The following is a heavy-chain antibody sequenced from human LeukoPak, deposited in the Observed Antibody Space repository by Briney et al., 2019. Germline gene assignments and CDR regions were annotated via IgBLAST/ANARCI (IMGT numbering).Heavy chain of an antibody. J-gene: IGHJ4*02. CDR3: TRGVASDS. Sequence: LRLSCGGSGFTFSDYYMNWIRQAPGKGLEWISHLSSNTNTVYHADSVKGRFTISSDNAKNLLYLQMNSLRAEHTAVYYCTRGVASDSWGQGTLVTVTS. CDR1: GFTFSDYY. V-gene: IGHV3-11*01. CDR2: LSSNTNTV.